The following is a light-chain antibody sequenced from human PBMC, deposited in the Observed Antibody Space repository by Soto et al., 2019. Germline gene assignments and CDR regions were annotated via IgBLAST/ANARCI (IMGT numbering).Light chain of an antibody. Sequence: QSSLTQPASVSGSPGQSITISYTGTSSVVGGYNYVSWFQQHPGKAPKLMIYEVINRPSGFSNSFSGSKSGNTASLTISGLQAEDEADYYCSSYTSSSTPYVFGTGTKVTVL. CDR2: EVI. CDR1: SSVVGGYNY. CDR3: SSYTSSSTPYV. J-gene: IGLJ1*01. V-gene: IGLV2-14*01.